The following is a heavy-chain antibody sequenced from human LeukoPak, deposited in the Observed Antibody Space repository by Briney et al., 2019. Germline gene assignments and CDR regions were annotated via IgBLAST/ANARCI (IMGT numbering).Heavy chain of an antibody. CDR2: ICSGGST. Sequence: GGSLRLSCAASGFTVSSNYMSWVRQAPGKGLEWVSVICSGGSTYYADSVKGRFTISRHNSKNTLYLQMNSLRAEDTAVYYCARNVPGRGDYFDYWGQGTLVTVSS. J-gene: IGHJ4*02. CDR3: ARNVPGRGDYFDY. CDR1: GFTVSSNY. V-gene: IGHV3-53*04. D-gene: IGHD3-10*01.